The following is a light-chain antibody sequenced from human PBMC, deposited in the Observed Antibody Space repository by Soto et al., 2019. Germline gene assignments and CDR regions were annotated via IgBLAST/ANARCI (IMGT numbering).Light chain of an antibody. CDR2: DAS. CDR3: QHMRT. Sequence: DIQMTQSPSTLSASIGDRVTITCRASQNINNWIAWYQQKPGKAPKFLIYDASTLESGVPSRFSGSRFGTEFSLTISSLQPDDFGSYYCQHMRTFGQGTKVEMK. J-gene: IGKJ1*01. CDR1: QNINNW. V-gene: IGKV1-5*01.